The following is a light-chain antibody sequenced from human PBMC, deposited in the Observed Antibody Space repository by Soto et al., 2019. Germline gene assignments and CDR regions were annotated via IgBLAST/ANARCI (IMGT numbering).Light chain of an antibody. CDR2: DAS. Sequence: DIQMTQSPSTLSASVGDRVTITCRASQSIRGYLAWYQQKPGKAPKLLIYDASSLESGVPSRFSGSGSGTEFTLTISSLQPDDFATYYCQQYNNYSYTFGQGTNLQIK. CDR1: QSIRGY. J-gene: IGKJ2*01. V-gene: IGKV1-5*01. CDR3: QQYNNYSYT.